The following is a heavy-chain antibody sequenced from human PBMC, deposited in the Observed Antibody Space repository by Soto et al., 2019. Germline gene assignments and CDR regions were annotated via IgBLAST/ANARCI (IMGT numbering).Heavy chain of an antibody. CDR2: IYYSGST. CDR1: GGSINSSSYY. D-gene: IGHD2-15*01. V-gene: IGHV4-39*01. Sequence: QLQLQESGPGLVKPSETLSLTCTVSGGSINSSSYYWGWIRQPPGKGLEWIGSIYYSGSTYYNPSLESRVTISVDTSKNQFSLKLSSVTAADSDVYYCARHTPAISISDHWGQGTLVTVSS. CDR3: ARHTPAISISDH. J-gene: IGHJ4*02.